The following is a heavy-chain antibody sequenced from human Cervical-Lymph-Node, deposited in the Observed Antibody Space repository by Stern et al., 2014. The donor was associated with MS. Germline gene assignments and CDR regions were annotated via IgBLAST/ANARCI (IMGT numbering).Heavy chain of an antibody. CDR2: INPNTSDT. V-gene: IGHV1-8*01. CDR3: ARGYGEYYYGMDV. CDR1: GYTFTSYD. Sequence: VQLVQSGAEVRKPGASVKVSCKTSGYTFTSYDINWVRQAPGQGLEWVGYINPNTSDTGYAQKFQGRVAITRKNSIGAAYMELSSLRSEDTAVYFCARGYGEYYYGMDVWGQGTTVTVPS. D-gene: IGHD4-17*01. J-gene: IGHJ6*02.